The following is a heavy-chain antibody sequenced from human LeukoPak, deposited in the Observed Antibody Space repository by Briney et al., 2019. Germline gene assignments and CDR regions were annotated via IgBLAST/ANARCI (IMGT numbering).Heavy chain of an antibody. Sequence: GGSLRPSCAASGFTFSSNAMSWVRQAPGKGLEWVSYITGSGGSTLYADSVKGRFTVSRDNSKNTLYLQMNSLRAEDTAVCYCAKGLSVASSFFDYWGQGTLVTVSS. CDR1: GFTFSSNA. V-gene: IGHV3-23*01. J-gene: IGHJ4*02. CDR3: AKGLSVASSFFDY. D-gene: IGHD2-15*01. CDR2: ITGSGGST.